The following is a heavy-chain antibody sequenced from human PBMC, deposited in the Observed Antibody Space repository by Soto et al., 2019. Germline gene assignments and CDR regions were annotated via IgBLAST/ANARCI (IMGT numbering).Heavy chain of an antibody. CDR2: INPNSGGT. J-gene: IGHJ6*02. D-gene: IGHD2-15*01. V-gene: IGHV1-2*02. CDR3: ARDATLLTRDYYYGMDV. CDR1: GYTFTGYY. Sequence: PSVKVSCKASGYTFTGYYMHWVRQAPGQGLEWMGWINPNSGGTNYAQKFQGRVTMTRDTSISTAYMEVGRLRSDDTAVYYCARDATLLTRDYYYGMDVWGQGTTVTVSS.